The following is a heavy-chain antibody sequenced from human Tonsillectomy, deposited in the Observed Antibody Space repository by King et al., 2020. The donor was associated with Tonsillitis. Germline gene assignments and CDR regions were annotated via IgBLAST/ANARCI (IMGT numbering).Heavy chain of an antibody. V-gene: IGHV3-13*01. CDR2: ICTTGDT. J-gene: IGHJ5*02. CDR3: ARGTQYSSSWSTPFDP. Sequence: VQLVESGGGLVQPGGSLRLSCAASGFTFSSYDMNWVRQATGKGLEWVAAICTTGDTYYPVSVKGRFTISRENAKNSLYLQMNSLRSGDTAVYYCARGTQYSSSWSTPFDPLGPGTPVTVSS. D-gene: IGHD6-13*01. CDR1: GFTFSSYD.